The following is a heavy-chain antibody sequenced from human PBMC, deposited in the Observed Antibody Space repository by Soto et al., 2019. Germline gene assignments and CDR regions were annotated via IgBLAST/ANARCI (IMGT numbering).Heavy chain of an antibody. CDR3: ARATGADKEDY. CDR2: MNEYGSER. D-gene: IGHD3-10*01. V-gene: IGHV3-7*04. J-gene: IGHJ4*02. CDR1: GFSFSGSS. Sequence: PGGSLRLSCAASGFSFSGSSMHWVRQASGKGLEWVASMNEYGSERYYVDSVKGRFTISRDNAKNSLYLQMNSLRAEDTAVYYCARATGADKEDYWGQGT.